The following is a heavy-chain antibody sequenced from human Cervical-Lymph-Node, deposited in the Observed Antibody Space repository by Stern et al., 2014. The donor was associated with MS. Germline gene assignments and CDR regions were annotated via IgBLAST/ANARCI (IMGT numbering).Heavy chain of an antibody. V-gene: IGHV6-1*01. Sequence: QVQLVQSGPGLVKPSQTLSLTCAISGDSVSSDSAAWNWIRQSPSRGLEWMGRTYYRSKWDNYYAVSVKSQIPINPDTSKNQFSLQLNSVTPEDTAVYYCARGARYSSSLFDYWGQGTLVTVSS. CDR1: GDSVSSDSAA. D-gene: IGHD6-6*01. CDR2: TYYRSKWDN. J-gene: IGHJ4*02. CDR3: ARGARYSSSLFDY.